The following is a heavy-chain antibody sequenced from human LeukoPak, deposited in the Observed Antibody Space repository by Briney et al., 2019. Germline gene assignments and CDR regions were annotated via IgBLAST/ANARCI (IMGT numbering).Heavy chain of an antibody. V-gene: IGHV1-18*01. CDR1: GYTFTSYG. D-gene: IGHD3-10*01. CDR2: ISAYNGNT. J-gene: IGHJ4*02. Sequence: ASVKVSCKASGYTFTSYGISWVRQAPGQGLEWMGWISAYNGNTNYAQKLQGRVTMTTDTSTSTAYMELRSLRSDDTAVYYCAREGVTMVRGVKYYFDYWGQGTLVTVSS. CDR3: AREGVTMVRGVKYYFDY.